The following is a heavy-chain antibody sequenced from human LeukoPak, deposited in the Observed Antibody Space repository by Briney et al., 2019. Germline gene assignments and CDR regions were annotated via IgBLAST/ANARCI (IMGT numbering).Heavy chain of an antibody. CDR2: IKQDGSEK. D-gene: IGHD6-19*01. V-gene: IGHV3-7*01. Sequence: GGSLRLSCASSGFTFSSFWMSWVRQAPWTGLEWVANIKQDGSEKYYVDSVKGRFTISRDNAKNSLYLQMNSLRAEDTAVYYCARAWDSGTVAEAGYFDYWRQGTLVTVSS. J-gene: IGHJ4*02. CDR1: GFTFSSFW. CDR3: ARAWDSGTVAEAGYFDY.